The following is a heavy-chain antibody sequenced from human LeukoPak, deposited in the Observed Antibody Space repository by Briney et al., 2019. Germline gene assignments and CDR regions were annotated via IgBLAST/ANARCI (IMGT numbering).Heavy chain of an antibody. CDR3: ARNGHRPPSVADY. CDR2: IYYSGST. Sequence: NPSETLSLTCTVSGGSISSYYWSWIRQPPGKGLEWIGYIYYSGSTNYNPSLKSRVTISVDTSKNQFSLKLSSVTAADTAVYYCARNGHRPPSVADYWGQGTLVTVSS. CDR1: GGSISSYY. V-gene: IGHV4-59*12. J-gene: IGHJ4*02. D-gene: IGHD4-23*01.